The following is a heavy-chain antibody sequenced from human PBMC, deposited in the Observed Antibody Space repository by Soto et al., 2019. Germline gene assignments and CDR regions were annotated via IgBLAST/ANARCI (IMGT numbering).Heavy chain of an antibody. J-gene: IGHJ3*02. D-gene: IGHD4-17*01. CDR1: GGTFSSYA. Sequence: ASVKVSYKASGGTFSSYAISWVRQAPGQGLEWMGIINPSGGSTTYAQKFQGRVTMTRDTSTSTVYMELSSLRSEDTAVYYCTRAPSYGAFDIWGQGTMVTV. CDR3: TRAPSYGAFDI. V-gene: IGHV1-46*03. CDR2: INPSGGST.